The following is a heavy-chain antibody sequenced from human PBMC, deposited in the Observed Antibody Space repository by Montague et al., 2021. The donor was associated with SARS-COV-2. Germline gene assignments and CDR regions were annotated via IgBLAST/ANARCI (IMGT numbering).Heavy chain of an antibody. CDR2: ISDSGRT. CDR3: TRDRGIAAADNYYYGMDV. J-gene: IGHJ6*02. Sequence: SETLSLTCAVLGGSLSNNYWTWVRQPPGKGLEWIGRISDSGRTIYNPSLKSRVTISVDTSKNQFFLNLRSMVAADTAIYYCTRDRGIAAADNYYYGMDVWGPGTTVTVSS. CDR1: GGSLSNNY. V-gene: IGHV4-59*13. D-gene: IGHD6-13*01.